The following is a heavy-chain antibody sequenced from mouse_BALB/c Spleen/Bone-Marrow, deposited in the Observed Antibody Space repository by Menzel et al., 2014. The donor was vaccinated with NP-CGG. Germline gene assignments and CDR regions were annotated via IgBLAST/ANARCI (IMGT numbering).Heavy chain of an antibody. J-gene: IGHJ4*01. V-gene: IGHV1-9*01. CDR2: ILPGSGTT. CDR3: ARDYRYDGAMDY. Sequence: VQLQESGAELMKPGASVKISCKATGYTFSSYWIEWVKQRPGHGLEWIGEILPGSGTTNYNENFKGKATFTADTSSNTAYMQLSSLTFEDSAVYYCARDYRYDGAMDYWGQGTSVTVSS. D-gene: IGHD2-14*01. CDR1: GYTFSSYW.